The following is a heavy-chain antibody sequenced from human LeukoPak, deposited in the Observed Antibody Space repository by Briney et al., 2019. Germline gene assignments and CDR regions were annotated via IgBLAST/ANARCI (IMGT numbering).Heavy chain of an antibody. J-gene: IGHJ4*02. CDR2: ISSSSSYI. CDR3: ARDLGNDCSSTSCVG. Sequence: GGSLRLSCAASGFTVSSYSMNLVRQAPGKGLEWVSSISSSSSYIYYADSVKGRFTISRDNAKNSLYLQMNSLRAEDTAVYYCARDLGNDCSSTSCVGWGQGTLVTVSS. D-gene: IGHD2-2*01. V-gene: IGHV3-21*01. CDR1: GFTVSSYS.